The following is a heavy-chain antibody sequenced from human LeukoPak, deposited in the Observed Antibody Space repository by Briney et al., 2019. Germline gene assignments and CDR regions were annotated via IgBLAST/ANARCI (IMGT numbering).Heavy chain of an antibody. CDR1: GYTFTNNY. V-gene: IGHV1-46*01. Sequence: ASVKVSCKASGYTFTNNYMHWVRQAPGQGLEWMGIINPSGNSTRYQQKFQDRVTMTRETSTRTVYMELSSLRSEDTAMYYCARGYSSTYRIHYWGQGTLVTVSS. CDR2: INPSGNST. D-gene: IGHD6-13*01. J-gene: IGHJ4*02. CDR3: ARGYSSTYRIHY.